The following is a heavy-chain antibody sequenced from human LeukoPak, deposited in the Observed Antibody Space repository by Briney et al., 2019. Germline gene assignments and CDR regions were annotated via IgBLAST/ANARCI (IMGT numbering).Heavy chain of an antibody. CDR1: GFTFDDYA. Sequence: GGSRRLSCAASGFTFDDYAMHWVRQAPGKGLEWVSGISWNSGSIGYADSVKGRFTISRDNAKNSLYLQMNSLRAEDTALYYCAKDTDLGDYLDYWGQGTLVTVSS. CDR3: AKDTDLGDYLDY. V-gene: IGHV3-9*01. J-gene: IGHJ4*02. CDR2: ISWNSGSI.